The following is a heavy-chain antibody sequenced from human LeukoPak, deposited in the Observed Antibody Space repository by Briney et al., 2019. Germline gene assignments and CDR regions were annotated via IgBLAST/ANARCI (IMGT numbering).Heavy chain of an antibody. V-gene: IGHV1-18*01. CDR3: ARDPHSSGWSDY. J-gene: IGHJ4*02. CDR1: GYTFTSYG. Sequence: GASLKVSCKASGYTFTSYGICWVRQAPGQGLEWMGWISAYNVNTNYAQKLQGRVTMTTDTSTSTAYMELRSLRSDDTAVYDCARDPHSSGWSDYWGQGTLVTVSS. CDR2: ISAYNVNT. D-gene: IGHD6-19*01.